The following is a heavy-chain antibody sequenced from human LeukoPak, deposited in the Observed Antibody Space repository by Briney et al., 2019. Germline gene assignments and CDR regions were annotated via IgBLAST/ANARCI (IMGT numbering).Heavy chain of an antibody. CDR3: ARVSSVADYDFWSGYYGYGMDV. CDR1: GYTFTSYD. V-gene: IGHV1-8*01. Sequence: ASVKVSCKASGYTFTSYDINWVRQATGQGLEWMGWMNPNSGNTGYAQKFQGRVTMTRNTSISTAYMELSSLRSEDTAVYYCARVSSVADYDFWSGYYGYGMDVWGQGTTVTVSS. J-gene: IGHJ6*02. D-gene: IGHD3-3*01. CDR2: MNPNSGNT.